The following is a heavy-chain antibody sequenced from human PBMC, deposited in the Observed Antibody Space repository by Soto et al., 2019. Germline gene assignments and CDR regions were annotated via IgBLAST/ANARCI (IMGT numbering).Heavy chain of an antibody. CDR1: GYTFTSYG. CDR3: ARGGYFDSSNYLAY. D-gene: IGHD3-22*01. V-gene: IGHV1-3*01. CDR2: INPGNGNT. Sequence: ASVKVSCKASGYTFTSYGINWVRQAPGRGLEWMGWINPGNGNTKYSQQFQGRVIIVRDTSASTAYMELSSLRPEDTAVYYCARGGYFDSSNYLAYWGLGTLVTVS. J-gene: IGHJ4*02.